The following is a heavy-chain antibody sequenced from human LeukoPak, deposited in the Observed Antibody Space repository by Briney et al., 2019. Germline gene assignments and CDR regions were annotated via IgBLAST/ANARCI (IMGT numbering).Heavy chain of an antibody. D-gene: IGHD4-17*01. V-gene: IGHV3-53*01. J-gene: IGHJ4*02. CDR1: GFTVSNDY. Sequence: GGSLRLSCAASGFTVSNDYMSWVRQAPGKGLEWVSVIYGAGATYYADSVRGRFTISRDNSENTLFLQMNSLRAEDTAVYYCAKDFGDRFYYFDSWGQGTLVTVPS. CDR2: IYGAGAT. CDR3: AKDFGDRFYYFDS.